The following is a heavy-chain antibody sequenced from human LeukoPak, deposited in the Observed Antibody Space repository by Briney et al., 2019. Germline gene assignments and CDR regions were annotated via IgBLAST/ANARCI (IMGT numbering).Heavy chain of an antibody. CDR2: SSAYNGNT. D-gene: IGHD3-22*01. J-gene: IGHJ4*02. CDR3: ARDYRSSGYPDLDY. Sequence: GASVKVSCKASGYTFTNYGISWVRQAPGQGLEWMGWSSAYNGNTNYAQIFQGRVTMTTDTSTSTGYMELRSLRSDDTAIYYCARDYRSSGYPDLDYWGQGSLVTVSS. CDR1: GYTFTNYG. V-gene: IGHV1-18*01.